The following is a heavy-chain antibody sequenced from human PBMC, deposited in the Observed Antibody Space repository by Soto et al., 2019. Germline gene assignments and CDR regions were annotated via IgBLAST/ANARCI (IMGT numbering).Heavy chain of an antibody. Sequence: ASVKVSCKASGYTFTRYTMNWVRQAPGQRLEWMGWINPDNGNTKSSQKFQDRVIITRDTSASTAYMDLSSLRSEDTAVYYCARGIATGQLDPWGQGTLVTVSS. CDR3: ARGIATGQLDP. D-gene: IGHD2-15*01. CDR1: GYTFTRYT. CDR2: INPDNGNT. J-gene: IGHJ5*02. V-gene: IGHV1-3*01.